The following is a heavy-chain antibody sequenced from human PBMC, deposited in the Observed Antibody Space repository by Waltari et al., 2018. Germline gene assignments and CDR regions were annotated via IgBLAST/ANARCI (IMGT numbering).Heavy chain of an antibody. CDR1: GGSISSYY. V-gene: IGHV4-59*01. J-gene: IGHJ3*02. CDR2: IYYSGSN. Sequence: QVQLQESGPGLVKPSETLSLTCTVSGGSISSYYWSWIRQPPGKGLEWIGYIYYSGSNNYNPSLKSRVTISVDTSKNQFSLKLSSVTAADTAVYYCARGNSGWYRGDAFDIWGQGTMVTVSS. D-gene: IGHD6-19*01. CDR3: ARGNSGWYRGDAFDI.